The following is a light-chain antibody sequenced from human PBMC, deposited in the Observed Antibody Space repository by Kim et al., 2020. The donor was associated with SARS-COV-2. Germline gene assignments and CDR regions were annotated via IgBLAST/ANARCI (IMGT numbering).Light chain of an antibody. CDR3: AAWDGSLKGVL. CDR1: SCNIERTA. V-gene: IGLV1-44*01. Sequence: GQRGTISRSRSSCNIERTAVNWYQQRPGTAPKLLISANNQRASGVPDRFSGSKSGTSASLAISGLQSEDEAEYYCAAWDGSLKGVLFGGGTQLTVL. CDR2: ANN. J-gene: IGLJ2*01.